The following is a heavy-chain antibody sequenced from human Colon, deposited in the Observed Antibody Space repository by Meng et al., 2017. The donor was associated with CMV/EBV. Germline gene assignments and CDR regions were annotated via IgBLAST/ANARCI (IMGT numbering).Heavy chain of an antibody. V-gene: IGHV4-4*07. CDR1: GDSIKNYY. Sequence: QAQLLESGPRLVKPSETLSLTCTVSGDSIKNYYWTWLRQPAGKGLEWLGRIHYSGGTDDNPSLKSRVTLSIDTSKNQLSLKIYSVTAADTAVYYCARAGARGVPVDLWGQGTLVTVSS. J-gene: IGHJ4*02. D-gene: IGHD3-10*01. CDR3: ARAGARGVPVDL. CDR2: IHYSGGT.